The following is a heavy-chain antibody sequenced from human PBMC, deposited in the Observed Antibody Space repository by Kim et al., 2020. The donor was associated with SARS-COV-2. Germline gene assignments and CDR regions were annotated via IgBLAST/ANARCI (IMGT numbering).Heavy chain of an antibody. CDR3: AKDIAQLITMVLGY. J-gene: IGHJ4*02. D-gene: IGHD3-10*01. V-gene: IGHV3-23*01. Sequence: ADSVKVLFTISRDNSKNTLYLQMNSLRAEDTAVYYCAKDIAQLITMVLGYWGQGTLVTVSS.